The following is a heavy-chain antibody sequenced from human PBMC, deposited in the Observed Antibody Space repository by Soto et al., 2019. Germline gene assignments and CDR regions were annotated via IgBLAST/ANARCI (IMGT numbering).Heavy chain of an antibody. CDR3: ARVHSSSRMWRYFDY. CDR1: GGSISSYY. CDR2: IYYSGST. J-gene: IGHJ4*02. Sequence: ASETLSLTCTVPGGSISSYYWSWIRQPPGKGLEWIGYIYYSGSTNYNPSLKSRVTISVDTSKNQFSLKLSSVTAADTAVYYCARVHSSSRMWRYFDYWGQGTLVTVSS. D-gene: IGHD6-13*01. V-gene: IGHV4-59*01.